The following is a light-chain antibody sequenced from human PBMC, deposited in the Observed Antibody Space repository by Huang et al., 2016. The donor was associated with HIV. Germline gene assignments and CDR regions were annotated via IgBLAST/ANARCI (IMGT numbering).Light chain of an antibody. CDR3: QQYNNWPPVT. CDR1: PSVSSN. V-gene: IGKV3-15*01. J-gene: IGKJ1*01. CDR2: GAS. Sequence: EIVMTQSPATLSVSPGERATLSCRASPSVSSNLAWYQQKPGQAPRLLIYGASTRATGIPARFSGSGSGTEFTLTISSLQSEDFAVYYCQQYNNWPPVTFGQGTKVEIK.